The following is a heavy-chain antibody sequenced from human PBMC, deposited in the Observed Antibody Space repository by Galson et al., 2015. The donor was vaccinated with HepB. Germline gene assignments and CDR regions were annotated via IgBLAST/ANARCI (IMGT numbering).Heavy chain of an antibody. CDR2: IIPILGIA. V-gene: IGHV1-69*04. CDR3: ARDHSLATKRRFLDD. CDR1: GGTFSSYA. D-gene: IGHD5-24*01. Sequence: SVKVSCKASGGTFSSYAISWVRQAPGQGLEWMGRIIPILGIANYAQKFQGRVTITADKSTSTAYIELSSLRSEDTAVYYCARDHSLATKRRFLDDWGQGTLVSGAS. J-gene: IGHJ4*02.